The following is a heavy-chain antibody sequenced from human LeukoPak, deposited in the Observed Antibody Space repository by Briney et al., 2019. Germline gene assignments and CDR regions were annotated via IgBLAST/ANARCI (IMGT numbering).Heavy chain of an antibody. V-gene: IGHV5-51*01. D-gene: IGHD2-8*01. Sequence: GESLKISCKGSGYSFTSYWIGWVRQMPGKGLEWMGIIYPGDSDTRYSPSFQGQVTISADKSISTAYLQWSSLEASDTAMYYCARGAMLYDYILDYWGQGTLVTVSS. CDR3: ARGAMLYDYILDY. CDR2: IYPGDSDT. J-gene: IGHJ4*02. CDR1: GYSFTSYW.